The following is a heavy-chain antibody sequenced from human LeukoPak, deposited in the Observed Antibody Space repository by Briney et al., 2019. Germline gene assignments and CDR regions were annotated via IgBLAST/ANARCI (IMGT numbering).Heavy chain of an antibody. CDR2: ISAYNGNT. CDR1: GYTFTSYG. D-gene: IGHD3-3*01. CDR3: ARSICDFWSGYYNTWFYP. V-gene: IGHV1-18*01. J-gene: IGHJ5*02. Sequence: GASVKVSCKASGYTFTSYGISWVRQAPGQGLEWMGWISAYNGNTNYAQKLQGRVTMTTDTSTSTAYMELRSLRSDDTAVYYCARSICDFWSGYYNTWFYPWGQGTLVTVSS.